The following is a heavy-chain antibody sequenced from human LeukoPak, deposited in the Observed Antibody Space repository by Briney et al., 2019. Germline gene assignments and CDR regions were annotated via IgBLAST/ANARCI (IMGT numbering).Heavy chain of an antibody. Sequence: ASVKVSCKASGYTFTGYYIHWVRQAPGQGLEWMGRITPNSGDTKYAQKFQGGVTMTRDTSISTAYVELSSLRSDDTAVYYCARGGGGSDYYFDYWGQGTLVTAPS. V-gene: IGHV1-2*06. J-gene: IGHJ4*02. CDR2: ITPNSGDT. CDR3: ARGGGGSDYYFDY. CDR1: GYTFTGYY. D-gene: IGHD1-26*01.